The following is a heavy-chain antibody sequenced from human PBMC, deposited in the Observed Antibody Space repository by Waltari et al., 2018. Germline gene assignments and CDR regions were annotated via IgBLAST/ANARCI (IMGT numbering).Heavy chain of an antibody. CDR2: IIPILGIA. Sequence: QVQLVQSGAEVKKPGSSVKVSCKASGGTFSSYTISWVRQAPGQGLEWMGRIIPILGIANYAQKFQGRVTITADKSTSTAYMELSSLRSEDTAVYYCARGPSLTQGNAFDIWGQGTMVTVSS. D-gene: IGHD3-10*01. CDR1: GGTFSSYT. V-gene: IGHV1-69*02. CDR3: ARGPSLTQGNAFDI. J-gene: IGHJ3*02.